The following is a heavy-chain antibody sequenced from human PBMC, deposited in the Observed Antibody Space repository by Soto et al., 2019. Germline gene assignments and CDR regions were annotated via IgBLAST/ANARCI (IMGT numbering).Heavy chain of an antibody. D-gene: IGHD3-10*01. CDR1: GYTLTELS. J-gene: IGHJ4*01. CDR2: FDPEDGET. CDR3: ATSRGYGSSNYSYYFDY. V-gene: IGHV1-24*01. Sequence: ASVKVSCKVSGYTLTELSMHWVRQAPGKGLEWMGGFDPEDGETIYAQKFQGRVTMTEDTSTDTAYMELSSLRSEDTAVYYCATSRGYGSSNYSYYFDYWGQGTLVNVSS.